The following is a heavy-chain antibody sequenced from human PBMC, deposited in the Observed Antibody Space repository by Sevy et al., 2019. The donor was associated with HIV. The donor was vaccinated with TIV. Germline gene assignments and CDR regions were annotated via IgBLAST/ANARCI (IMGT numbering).Heavy chain of an antibody. CDR2: IGTAGDT. CDR1: GFTFSNYD. D-gene: IGHD1-1*01. Sequence: GGSLRLSCAASGFTFSNYDMHWVRQATGKGLEWVSVIGTAGDTYYTGSVKGRFTISRENAKNVLYLQMNCLRAGDTAVDYCTRVGPVTGTTGNLLWYFDLWGRGTLVTVSS. J-gene: IGHJ2*01. CDR3: TRVGPVTGTTGNLLWYFDL. V-gene: IGHV3-13*01.